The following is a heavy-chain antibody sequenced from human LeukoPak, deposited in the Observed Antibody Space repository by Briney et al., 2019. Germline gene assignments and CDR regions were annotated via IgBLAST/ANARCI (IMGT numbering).Heavy chain of an antibody. CDR3: ASAIPGGGWWYYFDY. D-gene: IGHD2-15*01. CDR2: LYHSGST. CDR1: GGSISSGLYS. V-gene: IGHV4-30-2*01. J-gene: IGHJ4*02. Sequence: SSETLSLTCAVSGGSISSGLYSLSWIRQPPGKGLEYIGCLYHSGSTYYNSSLKSRVTISVDRSRTRFSLKLRSVTAADTAVYYCASAIPGGGWWYYFDYWGQGTLVTVSS.